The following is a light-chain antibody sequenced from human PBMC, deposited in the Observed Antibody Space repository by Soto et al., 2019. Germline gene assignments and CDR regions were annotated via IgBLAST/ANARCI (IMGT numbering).Light chain of an antibody. V-gene: IGKV1-9*01. CDR1: QALSNY. CDR2: SAS. CDR3: QQRSKWPS. Sequence: DIQLTQSQSVLSASVGYTVTITCRASQALSNYLAWYQQKPGKAPDLLIYSASTLQSGVPSRFSGSGSETEFSLTISSLEPEDFAVYYCQQRSKWPSFGQGTLLEIK. J-gene: IGKJ5*01.